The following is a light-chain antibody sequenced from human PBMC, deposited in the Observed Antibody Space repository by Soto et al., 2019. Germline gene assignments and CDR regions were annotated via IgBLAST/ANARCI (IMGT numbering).Light chain of an antibody. CDR3: SSYTAGSTLL. Sequence: QSALTQPASVSGSPGQSITISCTGTSSDVGGYNYVSWYQQHPGRAPQLMIYDVSSRPSGVSNRFSGSKSGNTASLTISGLQAEDEGHYYCSSYTAGSTLLFGGGTKLTVL. J-gene: IGLJ2*01. CDR2: DVS. V-gene: IGLV2-14*01. CDR1: SSDVGGYNY.